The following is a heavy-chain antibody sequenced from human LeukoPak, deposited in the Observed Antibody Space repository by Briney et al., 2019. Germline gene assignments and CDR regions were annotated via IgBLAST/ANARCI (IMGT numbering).Heavy chain of an antibody. CDR3: ARDRYYDSSGGEDYFDY. D-gene: IGHD3-22*01. J-gene: IGHJ4*02. Sequence: ASVKVSCKASGGTFSRYAISWVRQAPGQGLEWVGGIIPIFGTANYAQKFQGRVTITTDESTSTAYMELSSLRSEDTAVYYCARDRYYDSSGGEDYFDYWGQGTLVTVSS. CDR1: GGTFSRYA. V-gene: IGHV1-69*05. CDR2: IIPIFGTA.